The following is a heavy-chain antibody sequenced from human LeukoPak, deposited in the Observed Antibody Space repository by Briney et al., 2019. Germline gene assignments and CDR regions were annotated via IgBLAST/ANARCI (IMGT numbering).Heavy chain of an antibody. CDR1: GGSMTGYY. V-gene: IGHV4-59*01. Sequence: PSETLSLTCTVSGGSMTGYYWTWIRQPPGKGLEWIGYIYHDENTNYNPSLKSRVTISVDTSKNQFPLKLSSVTAAGTAVYYCARKIRGVDAFDIWGQGTMVTVSS. J-gene: IGHJ3*02. CDR2: IYHDENT. D-gene: IGHD3-10*01. CDR3: ARKIRGVDAFDI.